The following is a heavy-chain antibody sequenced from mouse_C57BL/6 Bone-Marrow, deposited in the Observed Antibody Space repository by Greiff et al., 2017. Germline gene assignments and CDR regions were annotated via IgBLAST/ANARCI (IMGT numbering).Heavy chain of an antibody. CDR1: GFTFSSYT. CDR2: ISGGGGNT. V-gene: IGHV5-9*01. D-gene: IGHD1-1*01. J-gene: IGHJ4*01. CDR3: ARHHNSSSPFYAMDY. Sequence: EVMLVEPGGGLVKPGGSLKLSCAASGFTFSSYTMSWVRQTPVQRLEWVATISGGGGNTYYPDSVKGRFTISRDNAKNTLYMQMSSLRSEDTAFYYCARHHNSSSPFYAMDYWGQGTSVTVSS.